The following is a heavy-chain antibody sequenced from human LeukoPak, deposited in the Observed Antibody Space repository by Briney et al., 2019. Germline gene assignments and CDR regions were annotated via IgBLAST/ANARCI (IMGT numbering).Heavy chain of an antibody. CDR1: GYTFTSYD. Sequence: ASVKVSCKASGYTFTSYDINWVRQATGQGLEWMGWMNPNSGNTGYAQKFQGRVTMTRNTSISTAYMELSSLRSEDTAVYYCARDRGYCSSTGCPVYYYYGMDVWGQGTTVTVSS. J-gene: IGHJ6*02. V-gene: IGHV1-8*01. D-gene: IGHD2-2*01. CDR3: ARDRGYCSSTGCPVYYYYGMDV. CDR2: MNPNSGNT.